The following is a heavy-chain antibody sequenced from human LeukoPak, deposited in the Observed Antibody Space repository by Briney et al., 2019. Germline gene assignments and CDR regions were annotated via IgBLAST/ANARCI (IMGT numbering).Heavy chain of an antibody. CDR2: IYYSGST. V-gene: IGHV4-31*03. Sequence: SQTLSLTCTVSGGSIGSGGYYWSWIRQHPGKGLEWIGYIYYSGSTYYNPSLKSRVTISADTSKNQFSLKLSSVTAADTAVYYCARDRRDMYDYINEQGLPWFDPWGQGTLVTVSS. CDR3: ARDRRDMYDYINEQGLPWFDP. J-gene: IGHJ5*02. D-gene: IGHD4-11*01. CDR1: GGSIGSGGYY.